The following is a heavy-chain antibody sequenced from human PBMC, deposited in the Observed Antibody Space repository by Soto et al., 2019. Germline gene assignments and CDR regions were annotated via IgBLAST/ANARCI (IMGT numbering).Heavy chain of an antibody. Sequence: ETLSLTCSVSGVSISSYFWSWIRQAPGRGLEWIGYTYHRGSTNYSPSLKSRVAISLDTSENQFSLKVNSVTAADTAVYYCARIGGYHGPLDYWGQGTPVTVSS. J-gene: IGHJ4*02. CDR1: GVSISSYF. CDR2: TYHRGST. V-gene: IGHV4-59*01. CDR3: ARIGGYHGPLDY. D-gene: IGHD6-25*01.